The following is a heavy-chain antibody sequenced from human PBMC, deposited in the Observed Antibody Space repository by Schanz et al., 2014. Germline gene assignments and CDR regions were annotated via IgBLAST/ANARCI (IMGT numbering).Heavy chain of an antibody. CDR1: EYSFTSYS. CDR2: INTGSGDT. CDR3: ARDRRFFDRDDLYYFDS. J-gene: IGHJ4*01. D-gene: IGHD3-3*01. Sequence: QVHLVQSGAEVKRPGASVKVSCKASEYSFTSYSMHWVRQAPGQRLEWMGWINTGSGDTKYSQNFQGRVTITRDTSASTAYMELSSLRSEDTAVYYCARDRRFFDRDDLYYFDSWGHGTLVTVSS. V-gene: IGHV1-3*04.